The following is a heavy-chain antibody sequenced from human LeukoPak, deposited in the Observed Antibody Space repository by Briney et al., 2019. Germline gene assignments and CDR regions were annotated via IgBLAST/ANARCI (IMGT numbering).Heavy chain of an antibody. CDR3: VRGLGDY. CDR2: IDIDGRII. CDR1: GFTLSTYW. Sequence: GGSLILSCAASGFTLSTYWMHWGRQGPGKALVWVARIDIDGRIITHADSVEGRFTLSRDNAKNTVYLQMNDLRDEDTATYYCVRGLGDYWGQGTLVTVSS. V-gene: IGHV3-74*03. D-gene: IGHD3-16*01. J-gene: IGHJ4*02.